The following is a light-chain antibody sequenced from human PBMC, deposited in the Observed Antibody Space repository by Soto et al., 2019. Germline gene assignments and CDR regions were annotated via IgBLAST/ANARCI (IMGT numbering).Light chain of an antibody. CDR3: MQALQTPWT. CDR2: LGS. Sequence: DIVMTQSPLSLPVTPGEPASISCRSSQSLQHSNGYNYLDWYLQKPGQSPQLLIYLGSQRASGVPDRFSGSASGTDFTLKISRVEAEDVGVYYCMQALQTPWTFGQGTKVEIK. J-gene: IGKJ1*01. V-gene: IGKV2-28*01. CDR1: QSLQHSNGYNY.